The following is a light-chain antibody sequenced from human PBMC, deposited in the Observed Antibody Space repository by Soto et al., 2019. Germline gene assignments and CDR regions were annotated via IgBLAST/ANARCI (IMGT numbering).Light chain of an antibody. Sequence: EVVLTQSPATQSVSPGERATLSCRASQTIDNTLALYQRKPGKAPRLLIYHASTRATGVPARFSGSGSGTDFTLTISRLEPEDFALYYCQQYGYYPITFGQGTRLEIK. CDR1: QTIDNT. V-gene: IGKV3-15*01. CDR2: HAS. J-gene: IGKJ5*01. CDR3: QQYGYYPIT.